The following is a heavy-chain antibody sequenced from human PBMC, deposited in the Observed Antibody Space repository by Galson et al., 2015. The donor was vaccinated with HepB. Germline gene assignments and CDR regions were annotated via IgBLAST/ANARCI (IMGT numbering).Heavy chain of an antibody. CDR3: ARAEPFWAVYYYYMDV. J-gene: IGHJ6*03. Sequence: SLRLSCAASEFTFSSYGMHWVRQAPGKGLEWVAVIWYDGSNKYYADSVKGRFTISRDNSKNTLYLQMNSLRAEDTAVYYCARAEPFWAVYYYYMDVWGKGTTVTVSS. D-gene: IGHD3/OR15-3a*01. V-gene: IGHV3-33*01. CDR2: IWYDGSNK. CDR1: EFTFSSYG.